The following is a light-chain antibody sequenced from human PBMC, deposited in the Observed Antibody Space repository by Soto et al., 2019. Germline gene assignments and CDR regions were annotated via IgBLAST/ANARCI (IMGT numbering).Light chain of an antibody. CDR1: HHISSY. CDR2: AES. Sequence: DIKMTQSPSSLSASVGDRFTISCPVSHHISSYLNWYQQKPGKATKLMIYAESSLQSGVPSRLSGSGSGKDFTITISNLQPEDFATYYCQQSYTTPLTFGGGTKVDIK. CDR3: QQSYTTPLT. J-gene: IGKJ4*01. V-gene: IGKV1-39*01.